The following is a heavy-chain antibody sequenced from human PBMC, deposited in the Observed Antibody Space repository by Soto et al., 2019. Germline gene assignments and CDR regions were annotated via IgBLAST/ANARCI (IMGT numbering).Heavy chain of an antibody. CDR2: FDPEDGET. CDR1: GGTFSSYT. CDR3: ATVRHDALDAFDI. V-gene: IGHV1-24*01. Sequence: ASVKVSCKASGGTFSSYTISWVRQAPGKGFEWMGGFDPEDGETIYAQKFQGRVTMTEDTSTDTAYMELSSLRSEDTAVYYCATVRHDALDAFDIWGQGTMVTVSS. J-gene: IGHJ3*02.